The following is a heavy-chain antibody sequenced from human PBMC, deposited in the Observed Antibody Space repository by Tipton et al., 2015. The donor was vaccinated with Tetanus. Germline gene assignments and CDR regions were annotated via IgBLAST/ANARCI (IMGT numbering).Heavy chain of an antibody. J-gene: IGHJ5*02. CDR2: TYYRSKWYN. D-gene: IGHD2-15*01. CDR3: ARVRRGCSGGGCYSSFAP. CDR1: GDSVSSNSDA. Sequence: GLVKPSQTLSLTCAISGDSVSSNSDAWNWIRQSPSRGLEWLGRTYYRSKWYNDYAVSVKSRITINPDTSKNQFSLQLNSVTPEDTAVYYCARVRRGCSGGGCYSSFAPWGQGSLVIVSS. V-gene: IGHV6-1*01.